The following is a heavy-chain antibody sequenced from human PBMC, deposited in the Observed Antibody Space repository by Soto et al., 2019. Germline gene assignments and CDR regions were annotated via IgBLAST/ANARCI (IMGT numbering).Heavy chain of an antibody. CDR3: ARGPSGWYGFDY. CDR2: INSDGSTT. Sequence: EVQLVESGGGLVQPGGSVRLSCADSGFIISSNWMHWVRQAPGKGLVWVSRINSDGSTTSYADSVKGRFTISRDNAKNTLYLQMNSLRAEDTAVYYCARGPSGWYGFDYWGQGTLVTVSS. J-gene: IGHJ4*02. V-gene: IGHV3-74*01. CDR1: GFIISSNW. D-gene: IGHD6-19*01.